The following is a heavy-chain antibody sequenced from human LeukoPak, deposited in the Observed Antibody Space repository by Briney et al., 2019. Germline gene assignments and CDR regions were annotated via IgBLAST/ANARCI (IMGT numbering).Heavy chain of an antibody. CDR3: ARSSYYYGGHAFDI. CDR1: GGSISSGGYY. V-gene: IGHV4-31*03. D-gene: IGHD3-10*01. Sequence: SETLSLTCTVSGGSISSGGYYWSWIRQHPGKGLEWIGYIYYSGSTYYNPSLKSRVTISVDTSKNQFSLKLSSVTAADTAVYYCARSSYYYGGHAFDIWGQGTMVTVSS. CDR2: IYYSGST. J-gene: IGHJ3*02.